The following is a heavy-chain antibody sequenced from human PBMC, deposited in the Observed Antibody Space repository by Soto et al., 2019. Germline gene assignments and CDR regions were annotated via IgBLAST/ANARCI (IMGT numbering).Heavy chain of an antibody. J-gene: IGHJ4*02. D-gene: IGHD3-10*01. CDR1: GYTFTTYG. V-gene: IGHV1-18*01. CDR3: ARFYASGSYPYDY. Sequence: QVQLVQSGAEVKKPGASVEVSCKASGYTFTTYGISWVRQAPGQGLEWMGWISAYNGNTNYAQNLQGRVTMTTATCTSTAYMALRSLRADDTAVYYCARFYASGSYPYDYWGQGTLVTVSS. CDR2: ISAYNGNT.